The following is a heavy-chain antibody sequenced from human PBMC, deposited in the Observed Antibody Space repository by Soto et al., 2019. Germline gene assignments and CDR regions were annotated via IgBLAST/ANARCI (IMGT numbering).Heavy chain of an antibody. J-gene: IGHJ6*03. V-gene: IGHV4-34*01. D-gene: IGHD2-2*01. CDR2: INHSGST. CDR3: ARGRYCSSISCYALYYYYYVDV. Sequence: SETLSLTCAVYGGSFSGYYWSWIRQPPGKGLEWIGEINHSGSTNYNPSLKSRVTISVDTSKNQFSLKLSSVTAADTAVYYCARGRYCSSISCYALYYYYYVDVWGKGTTVTVSS. CDR1: GGSFSGYY.